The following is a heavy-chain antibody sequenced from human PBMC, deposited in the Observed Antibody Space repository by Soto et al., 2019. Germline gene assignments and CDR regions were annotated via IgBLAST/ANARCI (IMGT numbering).Heavy chain of an antibody. CDR1: GFTFSSYG. CDR3: AKGGGVYCSGGSCYRRYYYYGMDV. D-gene: IGHD2-15*01. V-gene: IGHV3-30*18. J-gene: IGHJ6*02. Sequence: GGSLRLFCEASGFTFSSYGMHWVRQAPGKGLEWVAVISYDGSNKYYADSVKGRFTISRDNSKNTLYLQMNSLRAEDTAVYYCAKGGGVYCSGGSCYRRYYYYGMDVWGQGTTVTVSS. CDR2: ISYDGSNK.